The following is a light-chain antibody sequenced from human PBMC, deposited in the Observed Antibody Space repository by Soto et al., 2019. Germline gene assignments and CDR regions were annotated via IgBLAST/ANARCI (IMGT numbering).Light chain of an antibody. Sequence: VVMTQSPLSLPVTLGQPASISCKSSQTFVYRDGNTYLNWIQQRPGQSPRRLIYQVSYRDSGVPDRFSGSGSGTNFTLKISRVEAEDFGVYYCVQETHWPPFTFGQGTKLEIK. CDR1: QTFVYRDGNTY. J-gene: IGKJ2*01. CDR3: VQETHWPPFT. V-gene: IGKV2-30*01. CDR2: QVS.